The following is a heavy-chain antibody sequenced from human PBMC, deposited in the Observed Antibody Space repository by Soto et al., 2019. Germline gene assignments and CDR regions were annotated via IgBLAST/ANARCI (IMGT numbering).Heavy chain of an antibody. CDR3: ARGYFDTSVYYSGLSWFDP. V-gene: IGHV4-31*03. J-gene: IGHJ5*01. Sequence: ASETLSFTCTVTYGSISSGGYYWSWIRQFPGKGLEWIGYMYNSGSAYYYNPSLKSRLSISGDTSKNEFSLKLSSVTAADSAVYYCARGYFDTSVYYSGLSWFDPWGQGTLVTVSS. CDR1: YGSISSGGYY. CDR2: MYNSGSAY. D-gene: IGHD3-9*01.